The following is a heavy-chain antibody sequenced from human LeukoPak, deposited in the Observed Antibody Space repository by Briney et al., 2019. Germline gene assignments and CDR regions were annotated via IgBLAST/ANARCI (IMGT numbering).Heavy chain of an antibody. V-gene: IGHV3-73*01. Sequence: GGSLRLSCAASGFTFSGSAMHWVRQASGKGLEWVGRIRRKANSYATAYAASVKGRFTISRDDSKNTAYLQMNSLKTEDTAVYYCTRHFTYYYDSSGYGDYYFDYWGQGTLVTVSS. CDR1: GFTFSGSA. D-gene: IGHD3-22*01. J-gene: IGHJ4*02. CDR3: TRHFTYYYDSSGYGDYYFDY. CDR2: IRRKANSYAT.